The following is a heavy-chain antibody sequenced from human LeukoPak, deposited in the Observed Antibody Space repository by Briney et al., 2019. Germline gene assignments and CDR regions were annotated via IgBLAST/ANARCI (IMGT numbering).Heavy chain of an antibody. CDR3: ARVGDYYDSRGYSTDAFDM. CDR2: IRNRAKSYTT. CDR1: GFTFSDHF. Sequence: GGSLRLSCAASGFTFSDHFMDWVRQAPGKGLEWAGRIRNRAKSYTTQYAPSVKDRFTISRDDSRNSLYLQMNSLKTEDTAVYFCARVGDYYDSRGYSTDAFDMWGQGTMVTVSS. J-gene: IGHJ3*02. V-gene: IGHV3-72*01. D-gene: IGHD3-22*01.